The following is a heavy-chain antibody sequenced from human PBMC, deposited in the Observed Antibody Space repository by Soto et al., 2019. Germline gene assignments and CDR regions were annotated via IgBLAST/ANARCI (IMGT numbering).Heavy chain of an antibody. Sequence: EVHLLESGGGLVQPGGSLRLSCAASGFTFYRYDMFWVRQTPRRGLEWVSFISGSGGRIEYGDFVRGRFTASRDNAEDTLSLQVNSLAVDDTGVYYCVRRGSETGWYYDQWGQGTLVVVSS. J-gene: IGHJ4*02. CDR3: VRRGSETGWYYDQ. D-gene: IGHD6-19*01. CDR1: GFTFYRYD. CDR2: ISGSGGRI. V-gene: IGHV3-23*02.